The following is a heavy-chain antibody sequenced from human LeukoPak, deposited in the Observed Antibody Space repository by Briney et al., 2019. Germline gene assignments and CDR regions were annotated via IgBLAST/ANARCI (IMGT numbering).Heavy chain of an antibody. CDR3: ARDSGLLWFGELLGYFDY. CDR2: IYYSGST. V-gene: IGHV4-39*07. Sequence: SETLSLTCTVSGGSISSSSYYWGWIRQPPGKGLEWIGSIYYSGSTYYNPSLKSRVTISVDTSKNQFSLKLSSVTAADTAVYYCARDSGLLWFGELLGYFDYWGQGTLVTVSS. CDR1: GGSISSSSYY. J-gene: IGHJ4*02. D-gene: IGHD3-10*01.